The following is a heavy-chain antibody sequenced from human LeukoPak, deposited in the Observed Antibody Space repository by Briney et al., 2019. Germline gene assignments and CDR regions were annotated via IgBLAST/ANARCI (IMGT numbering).Heavy chain of an antibody. D-gene: IGHD5-12*01. Sequence: LRETLSLTCSVSGDSISSYYWSWIRRPPGKGLEWIGYIYNSGSTNHNPSLKSRVTMSVDTSKNQFSLKLSSVTAADTAVYYCARYHSGYDLLADYWGQGTLVTVSS. CDR1: GDSISSYY. J-gene: IGHJ4*02. CDR2: IYNSGST. CDR3: ARYHSGYDLLADY. V-gene: IGHV4-59*01.